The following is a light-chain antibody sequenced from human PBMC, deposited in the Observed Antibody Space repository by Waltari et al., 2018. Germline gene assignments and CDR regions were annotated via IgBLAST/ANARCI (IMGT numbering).Light chain of an antibody. CDR3: MQGTQWPWT. CDR1: QSHVDSDGHTY. V-gene: IGKV2-30*01. CDR2: KVS. J-gene: IGKJ1*01. Sequence: DVVMTQSPPSLPVTLGQPASISCMSSQSHVDSDGHTYLNWFHQRPGQSPRRLIYKVSYRDSGVPDRFSGSGSGTDFTLKISRVEAEDVGVYYCMQGTQWPWTFGQGTKVEIK.